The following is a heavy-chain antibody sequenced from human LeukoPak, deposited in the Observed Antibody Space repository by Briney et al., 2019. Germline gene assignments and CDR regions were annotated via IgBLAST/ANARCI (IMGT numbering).Heavy chain of an antibody. CDR1: GGSISSSSYY. D-gene: IGHD2-15*01. V-gene: IGHV4-39*01. J-gene: IGHJ6*02. CDR3: ARQPFNCSGGSCYFHGMDV. CDR2: IYYSGST. Sequence: SETLSLTCTVSGGSISSSSYYWGWIRQPPGKGLEWIGSIYYSGSTYYNPSLKSRVTISVDTSKNQFSLKLSSVTAADTAVYYCARQPFNCSGGSCYFHGMDVWGQGTTVTVSS.